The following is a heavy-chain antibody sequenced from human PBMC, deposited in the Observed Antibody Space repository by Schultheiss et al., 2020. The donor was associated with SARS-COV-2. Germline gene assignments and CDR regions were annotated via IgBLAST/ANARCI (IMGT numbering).Heavy chain of an antibody. J-gene: IGHJ4*02. CDR1: GGSFSGYY. CDR2: INHSGST. Sequence: SETLSLTCAVYGGSFSGYYWSWIRQSPGKGLEWIGEINHSGSTNYNPSLKSRVTISVDTSKNQFSLKLSSVTAADTAVYYCARGGNPLYGDYGYWGQGTLVTVSS. V-gene: IGHV4-34*01. D-gene: IGHD4-17*01. CDR3: ARGGNPLYGDYGY.